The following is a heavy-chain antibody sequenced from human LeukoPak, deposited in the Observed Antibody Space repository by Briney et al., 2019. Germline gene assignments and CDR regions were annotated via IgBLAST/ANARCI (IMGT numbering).Heavy chain of an antibody. V-gene: IGHV5-51*01. CDR2: IYPGDSDT. CDR1: GYSFTSYW. J-gene: IGHJ3*02. CDR3: GGGYCSSTSCPRDAFDI. D-gene: IGHD2-2*01. Sequence: PGESLKISCKGSGYSFTSYWIGWVRQMPGKGLEWMGIIYPGDSDTRYSPSFQGRVTISADKSISTAYLQWSSLKASDTAMYYCGGGYCSSTSCPRDAFDIWGQGTMVTVSS.